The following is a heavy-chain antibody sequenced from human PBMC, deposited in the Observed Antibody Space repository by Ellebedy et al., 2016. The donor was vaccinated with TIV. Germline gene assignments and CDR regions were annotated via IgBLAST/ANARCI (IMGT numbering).Heavy chain of an antibody. CDR3: ARVPGYSSGWYPDWYFDL. CDR1: GGFISSYY. D-gene: IGHD6-19*01. Sequence: MPSETLSLTCTVSGGFISSYYWSWIRQPPGKGLEWIGYIYYSGSTNYNPSLKSRVTISVDTSKNQFSLKLSSVTAADTAVYYCARVPGYSSGWYPDWYFDLWGRGTLVTVSS. CDR2: IYYSGST. V-gene: IGHV4-59*01. J-gene: IGHJ2*01.